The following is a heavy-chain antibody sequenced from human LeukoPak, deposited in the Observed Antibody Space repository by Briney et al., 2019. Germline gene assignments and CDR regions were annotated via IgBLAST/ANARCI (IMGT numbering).Heavy chain of an antibody. J-gene: IGHJ3*02. D-gene: IGHD7-27*01. CDR3: ARTRPGDAFDI. CDR1: GGTFSSYA. CDR2: IIPIFGTA. V-gene: IGHV1-69*13. Sequence: ASVKVSCKASGGTFSSYAISWVRQAPGQGLEWMGGIIPIFGTANYAQKFQGRVTITADESTSTAYTELSSLRSEDTAVYYCARTRPGDAFDIWGQGTMVTVSS.